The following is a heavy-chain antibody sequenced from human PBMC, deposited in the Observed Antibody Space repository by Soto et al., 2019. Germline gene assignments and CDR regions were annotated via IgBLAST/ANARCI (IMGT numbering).Heavy chain of an antibody. Sequence: PGGSLRLSCAASGFTFRIFTMNWVVQAPVKGLEWVSTISSNSAYIYYTDALRGRFTISRDNAKNSLHLQMNSLRAEDTAVYYCTRDASRDSSARGWFDPWGPGTLVTVSS. D-gene: IGHD6-13*01. CDR2: ISSNSAYI. CDR1: GFTFRIFT. J-gene: IGHJ5*02. V-gene: IGHV3-21*01. CDR3: TRDASRDSSARGWFDP.